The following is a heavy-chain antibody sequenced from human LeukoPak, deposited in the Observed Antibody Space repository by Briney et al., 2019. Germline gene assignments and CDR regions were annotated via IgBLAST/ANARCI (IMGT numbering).Heavy chain of an antibody. CDR2: ISSSRSYI. CDR3: ARVGSSSSDAFDI. V-gene: IGHV3-21*04. Sequence: GGSLRLSCAASGFTFSSYSMNWVRQAPGKGLEWVSSISSSRSYIYYADLVKGRFTISRDTAKNSLYLQMNSLRAEDTAVYYCARVGSSSSDAFDIWGQGTMVTVSS. J-gene: IGHJ3*02. CDR1: GFTFSSYS. D-gene: IGHD6-13*01.